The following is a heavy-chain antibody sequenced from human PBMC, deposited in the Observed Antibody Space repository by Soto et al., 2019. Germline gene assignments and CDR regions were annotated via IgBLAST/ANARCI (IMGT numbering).Heavy chain of an antibody. J-gene: IGHJ3*02. D-gene: IGHD5-18*01. CDR1: GFTFTTSS. CDR2: ISGNGYTT. V-gene: IGHV3-23*01. Sequence: EVQVLESGGDLVQPGGSLRLTCAVSGFTFTTSSINWVRQAPGKGLEWVSSISGNGYTTYYADSVTGRFTISTDNSKSTVFLQMNSLRVEDTALYYCAKGVEHSTADAFETWGKGPMVTLSS. CDR3: AKGVEHSTADAFET.